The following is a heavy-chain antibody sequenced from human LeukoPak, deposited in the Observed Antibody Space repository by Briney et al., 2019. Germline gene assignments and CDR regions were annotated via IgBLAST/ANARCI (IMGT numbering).Heavy chain of an antibody. D-gene: IGHD3-10*01. CDR1: GVSISKYY. V-gene: IGHV4-59*01. CDR3: ARECAGPGMVFDP. Sequence: PSETLSLTCSVSGVSISKYYWSGIRQPPGKGLEYIGYIYHVGSYNAIPSLKIRVTISVDTSKNQFSLMLTSVTTADTAVYYCARECAGPGMVFDPWVQGTLVTVSS. CDR2: IYHVGSY. J-gene: IGHJ5*02.